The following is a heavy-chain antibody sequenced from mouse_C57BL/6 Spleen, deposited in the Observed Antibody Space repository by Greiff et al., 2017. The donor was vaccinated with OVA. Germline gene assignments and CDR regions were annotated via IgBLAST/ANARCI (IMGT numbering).Heavy chain of an antibody. J-gene: IGHJ3*01. Sequence: QVHVKQPGAELVKPGASVKMSCTASGYTFTSYWITWVKQRPGQGLEWLGDIYPGSGSTNYKEKFKSKATLTVDTSSSTAYMQLSSLTSEDSAVYYCTSDSSGFFAYWGQGTLVTVSA. CDR3: TSDSSGFFAY. CDR2: IYPGSGST. CDR1: GYTFTSYW. D-gene: IGHD3-2*02. V-gene: IGHV1-55*01.